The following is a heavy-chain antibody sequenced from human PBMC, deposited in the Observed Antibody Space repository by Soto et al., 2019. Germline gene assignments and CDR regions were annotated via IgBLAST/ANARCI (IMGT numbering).Heavy chain of an antibody. CDR2: IIPIFGTT. D-gene: IGHD2-2*03. CDR3: GSVGYCSSTNCLFYYYHYGMDV. CDR1: GGTFSSHA. V-gene: IGHV1-69*13. Sequence: SVKVSCKASGGTFSSHAISWVRQAPGRGLAWMGGIIPIFGTTNYAQNFRARVTITADESTSTAYMELSSLTSEDTAVYYCGSVGYCSSTNCLFYYYHYGMDVWGKGTTVTVSS. J-gene: IGHJ6*04.